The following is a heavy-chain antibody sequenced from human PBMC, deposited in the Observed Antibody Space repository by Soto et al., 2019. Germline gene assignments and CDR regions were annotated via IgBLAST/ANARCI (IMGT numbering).Heavy chain of an antibody. CDR2: INPNSGGT. CDR1: GYTFTGYY. J-gene: IGHJ5*02. D-gene: IGHD6-6*01. Sequence: ASVKVSCKASGYTFTGYYMHWVRQAPGQGLEWMGWINPNSGGTNYAQKFQGRVTMTRDTSISTAYMELSRLRSDDTAVYYCARPLTARRGNWFDPGGQGTLVTVSS. V-gene: IGHV1-2*02. CDR3: ARPLTARRGNWFDP.